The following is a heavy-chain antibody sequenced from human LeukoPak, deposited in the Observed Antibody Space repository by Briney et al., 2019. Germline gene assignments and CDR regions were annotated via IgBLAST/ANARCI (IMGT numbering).Heavy chain of an antibody. J-gene: IGHJ4*02. D-gene: IGHD3-10*01. CDR2: ISYDGSNK. Sequence: GGSLRLSCAASGFTFSSYGMHWVRQAPGKGLEWVAVISYDGSNKYYADSVKGRFTISRDNSKNTLYLQMNSLRAEDTAVYYCAKGRAPGFGELSMGYWGQGTLVTVSS. CDR3: AKGRAPGFGELSMGY. CDR1: GFTFSSYG. V-gene: IGHV3-30*18.